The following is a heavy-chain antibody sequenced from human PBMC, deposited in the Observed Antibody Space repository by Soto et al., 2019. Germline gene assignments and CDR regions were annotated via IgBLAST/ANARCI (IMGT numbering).Heavy chain of an antibody. J-gene: IGHJ4*02. CDR2: ISGSGQTT. CDR3: AKSRGDSLTTYFFDY. V-gene: IGHV3-23*01. D-gene: IGHD4-4*01. CDR1: GFTFSSYS. Sequence: EVQLLESGGGSVQPGGSLILSCAASGFTFSSYSLSWLRQAPGKGLEWVSGISGSGQTTHYRDSVKGRFTISRDNFRNTLYLQVNSLRAEDTAIYFCAKSRGDSLTTYFFDYRGQGALVTVAS.